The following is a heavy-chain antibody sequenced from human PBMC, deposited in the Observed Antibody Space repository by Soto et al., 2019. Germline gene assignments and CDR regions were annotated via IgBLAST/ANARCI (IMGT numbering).Heavy chain of an antibody. V-gene: IGHV5-51*01. J-gene: IGHJ3*01. CDR1: GYGFDITW. CDR2: IYPGESDT. CDR3: ARPDYTQDVCYHTYDL. D-gene: IGHD3-3*01. Sequence: PGESPKLYRKGSGYGFDITWLAWVRQVPGKGLEWVGIIYPGESDTSYSPSLEGRVTLSVDKSITTAYLHWNSLKDSYTATYYCARPDYTQDVCYHTYDLWGQGTMVTVSS.